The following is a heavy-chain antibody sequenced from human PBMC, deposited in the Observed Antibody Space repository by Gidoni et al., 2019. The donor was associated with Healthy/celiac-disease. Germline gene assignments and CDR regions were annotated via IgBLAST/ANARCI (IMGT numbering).Heavy chain of an antibody. CDR3: ARAGIAARMLFDY. Sequence: QVQLQESGPGLVKPSETLSLTCTVSGGSISSYYWSWIRQPPGKGLEWIGYISYSGSTNYNPSLKSRVTISVDTSKNQFSLKLSSVTAADTAVYYCARAGIAARMLFDYWGQGTLVTVSS. CDR2: ISYSGST. CDR1: GGSISSYY. V-gene: IGHV4-59*01. J-gene: IGHJ4*02. D-gene: IGHD6-6*01.